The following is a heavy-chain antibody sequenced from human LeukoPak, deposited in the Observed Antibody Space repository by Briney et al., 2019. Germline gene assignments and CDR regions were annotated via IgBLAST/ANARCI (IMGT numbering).Heavy chain of an antibody. J-gene: IGHJ4*02. CDR2: INPHTGAA. Sequence: ASVKVSCKVSGYTFTENYIHSVRQTPGRGLEWMGLINPHTGAANYTQSFQGRVTLTRDTSSSTAYMHLSSLRFDDTAVYYCARGKSGYSPWGQGTPVTVSS. CDR1: GYTFTENY. CDR3: ARGKSGYSP. V-gene: IGHV1-2*02. D-gene: IGHD3-22*01.